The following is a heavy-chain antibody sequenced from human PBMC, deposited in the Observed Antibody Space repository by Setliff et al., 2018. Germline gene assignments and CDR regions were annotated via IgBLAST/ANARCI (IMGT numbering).Heavy chain of an antibody. CDR3: ARGPSPTVTPSRLIYFYHMDV. CDR2: IDPRDDFT. J-gene: IGHJ6*03. CDR1: GYSFSDFY. Sequence: ASVKVSCKASGYSFSDFYMHWVRQVPGEGLEALGRIDPRDDFTVYAERFRDRLTITADTSTDTSYMEMSSLRFDDTALYYCARGPSPTVTPSRLIYFYHMDVWGTGTTVTVSS. V-gene: IGHV1-69-2*01. D-gene: IGHD4-17*01.